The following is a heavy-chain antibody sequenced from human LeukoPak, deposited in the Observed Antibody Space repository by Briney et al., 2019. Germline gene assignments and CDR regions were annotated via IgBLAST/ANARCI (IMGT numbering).Heavy chain of an antibody. CDR1: GFTFSSYE. J-gene: IGHJ3*02. D-gene: IGHD5/OR15-5a*01. CDR3: ARVSVQGAFDI. Sequence: GSLRLSCAASGFTFSSYEMNWVRQAPGKGLEWVSYISSSGSTIYYADSVKGRFTISRDNAKNSLYLQMNSLRAEDTAVYYCARVSVQGAFDIWGQGTMVTVSS. V-gene: IGHV3-48*03. CDR2: ISSSGSTI.